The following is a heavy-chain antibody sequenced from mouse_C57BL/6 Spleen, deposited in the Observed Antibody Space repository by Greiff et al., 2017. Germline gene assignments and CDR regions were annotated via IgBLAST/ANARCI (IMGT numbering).Heavy chain of an antibody. Sequence: VQLQQSGTVLARPGASVKMSCKTSGYTFTSYWMHWVKQRPGQGLEWIGAIYPGNSDTSYNQKFKGKAKLTAVTSASTAYMELSSLTNEDSAVXYCTRTTTVVENFDVWGTGTTVTVSS. D-gene: IGHD1-1*01. J-gene: IGHJ1*03. CDR2: IYPGNSDT. V-gene: IGHV1-5*01. CDR1: GYTFTSYW. CDR3: TRTTTVVENFDV.